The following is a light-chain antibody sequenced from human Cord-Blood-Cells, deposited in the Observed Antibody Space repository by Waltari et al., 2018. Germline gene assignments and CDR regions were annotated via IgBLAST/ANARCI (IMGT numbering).Light chain of an antibody. CDR1: SIDCGGYNY. CDR3: SSYTSSSTWV. V-gene: IGLV2-14*01. Sequence: QSALSQPAPVSGPPGRPITIPCPGTSIDCGGYNYVSWYQQHQGKAPKLMIYDVSKRPSGVSNRFSGSKSGNTASLTISGLQAEDEADYYCSSYTSSSTWVFGGGTKLTVL. J-gene: IGLJ3*02. CDR2: DVS.